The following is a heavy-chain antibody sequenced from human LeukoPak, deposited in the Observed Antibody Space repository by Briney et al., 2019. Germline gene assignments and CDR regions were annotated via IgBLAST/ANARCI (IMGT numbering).Heavy chain of an antibody. V-gene: IGHV1-18*01. J-gene: IGHJ6*03. CDR2: ISAYNSNT. CDR3: ARVVRGVNYYYYYMDV. D-gene: IGHD3-10*01. Sequence: ASVKVSCKASGYTFTSYGISWVRQAPGQGLEWMGWISAYNSNTNYAQKLQGRVTMTTDTSTSTAYMELRSLRSDDTAVYYCARVVRGVNYYYYYMDVWGKGTTVTISS. CDR1: GYTFTSYG.